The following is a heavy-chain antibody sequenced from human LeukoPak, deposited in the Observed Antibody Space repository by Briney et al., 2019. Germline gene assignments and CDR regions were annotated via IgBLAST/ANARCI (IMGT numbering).Heavy chain of an antibody. V-gene: IGHV1-69*13. J-gene: IGHJ3*02. D-gene: IGHD2-2*01. CDR2: IIPIFGTA. CDR3: ARDPVASTDDAFDI. CDR1: GYTFTGYY. Sequence: GASVKVSCKASGYTFTGYYMRWVRQAPGRGLEWMGGIIPIFGTANYAQKFQGRVTITADESTSTAYMELSSLRSEDTAVYYCARDPVASTDDAFDIWGQGTMVTVSS.